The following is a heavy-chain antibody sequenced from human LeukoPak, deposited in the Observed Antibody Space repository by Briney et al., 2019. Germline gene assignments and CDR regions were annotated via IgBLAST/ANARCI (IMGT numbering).Heavy chain of an antibody. CDR2: ISGSGGST. Sequence: PGGSLRLSCAASGFTFSSYAMSWVRQAPGKGLEWVSAISGSGGSTYYADSVKGRFTISRDNSKNTLYLQMDSLRAEDAAVYYCAKEVGSYQRLYYGMDVWGKGTTVTVSS. D-gene: IGHD2-2*01. CDR1: GFTFSSYA. V-gene: IGHV3-23*01. CDR3: AKEVGSYQRLYYGMDV. J-gene: IGHJ6*04.